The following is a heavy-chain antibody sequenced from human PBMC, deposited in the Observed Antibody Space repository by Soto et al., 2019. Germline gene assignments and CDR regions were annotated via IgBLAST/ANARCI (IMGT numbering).Heavy chain of an antibody. Sequence: ASVKVSCKASGYTFTSYGISWVRQAPGQGLEWMGWISAYNGNTNYAQKLQGRVTMTTDTSTSTAYMELRSLRSDDTAVYYCARDMSTVTTVVGYYMDVWGKGTTVTVSS. D-gene: IGHD4-4*01. J-gene: IGHJ6*03. CDR2: ISAYNGNT. V-gene: IGHV1-18*01. CDR1: GYTFTSYG. CDR3: ARDMSTVTTVVGYYMDV.